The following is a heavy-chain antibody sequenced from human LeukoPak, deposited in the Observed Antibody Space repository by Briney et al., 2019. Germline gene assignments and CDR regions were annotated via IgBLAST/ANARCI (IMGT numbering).Heavy chain of an antibody. J-gene: IGHJ4*02. CDR3: AKDRAYGDYDGYYFDY. CDR1: GFTFSSYG. CDR2: ISYDGSNK. Sequence: GGSLRLSCAAPGFTFSSYGMHWVRQAPGKGLEWVAVISYDGSNKYYADSVKGRFTISRDNSKNTLYLQMNSLRAEDTAVYYCAKDRAYGDYDGYYFDYWGQGTLVTVSS. D-gene: IGHD4-17*01. V-gene: IGHV3-30*18.